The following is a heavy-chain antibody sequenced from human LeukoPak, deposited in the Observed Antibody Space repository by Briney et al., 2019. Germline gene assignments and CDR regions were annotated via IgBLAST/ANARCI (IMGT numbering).Heavy chain of an antibody. CDR2: FDPEDGET. D-gene: IGHD3-10*01. Sequence: ASVKVSRKVSGYTLTELSMHWVRQAPVKGLEWMGGFDPEDGETIYAQKFQGRVTMTRDTSTSTVYMELSSLRSEDTAVYYCARVGAKFGELSIWGQGTLVTVSS. CDR1: GYTLTELS. V-gene: IGHV1-24*01. CDR3: ARVGAKFGELSI. J-gene: IGHJ4*02.